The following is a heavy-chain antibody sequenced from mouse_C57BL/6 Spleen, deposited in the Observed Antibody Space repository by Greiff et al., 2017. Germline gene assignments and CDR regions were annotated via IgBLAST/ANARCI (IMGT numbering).Heavy chain of an antibody. Sequence: EVKVEESGGGLVQPKGSLKLSCAASGFSFNTYAMNWVRQAPGKGLEWVARIRSKSNNYATYYADSVKDRFTISRDDSESMLYLQMNNLKTEETAMYYCVRDYGSSYRNFDVWGTGTTVTVSS. CDR2: IRSKSNNYAT. CDR3: VRDYGSSYRNFDV. D-gene: IGHD1-1*01. CDR1: GFSFNTYA. J-gene: IGHJ1*03. V-gene: IGHV10-1*01.